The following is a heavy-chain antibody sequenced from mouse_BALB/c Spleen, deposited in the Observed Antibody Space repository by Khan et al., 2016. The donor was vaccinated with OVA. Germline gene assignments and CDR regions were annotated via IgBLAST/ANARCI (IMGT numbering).Heavy chain of an antibody. CDR1: GYTFTNYV. D-gene: IGHD4-1*01. CDR3: ARGNWQSYYFDY. CDR2: INPYNGGT. V-gene: IGHV1S136*01. J-gene: IGHJ2*01. Sequence: VQLKQSGPELVKPGASVKMSCKASGYTFTNYVLPWVKQKPGQGLEWIGYINPYNGGTKYNEKFKGKATLASDKSSITAYMELSSLTSEDSAVYYCARGNWQSYYFDYWGQGTTLTLSS.